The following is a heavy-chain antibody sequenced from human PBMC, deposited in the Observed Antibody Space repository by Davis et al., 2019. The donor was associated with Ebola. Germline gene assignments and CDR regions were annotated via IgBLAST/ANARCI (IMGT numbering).Heavy chain of an antibody. V-gene: IGHV3-73*01. D-gene: IGHD6-6*01. CDR2: IRSKANSYAT. Sequence: GESLKISCAASGFTFRGSAMHWVRQASGQGLEWVGRIRSKANSYATAYAASVKGRFTISRDDSKNTAYQQMNSLKTEDTAVYYCTTRIAARPGDCNYYSGMDVWGQGTTVTVSS. CDR3: TTRIAARPGDCNYYSGMDV. J-gene: IGHJ6*02. CDR1: GFTFRGSA.